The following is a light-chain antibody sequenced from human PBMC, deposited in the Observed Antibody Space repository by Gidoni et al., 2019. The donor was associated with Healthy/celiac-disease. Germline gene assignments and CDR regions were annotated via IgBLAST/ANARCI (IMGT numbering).Light chain of an antibody. Sequence: LLPQSPATLSLSPGERATLSCRASQSVSSYLAWYQQKPGQAPRLLIYDASNRDTGIPVRVSGSGSGTDFTLTIRSIEPEDLEVYYCQQRSNWPPSLTFGGGTKVEIK. CDR2: DAS. CDR3: QQRSNWPPSLT. J-gene: IGKJ4*02. CDR1: QSVSSY. V-gene: IGKV3-11*01.